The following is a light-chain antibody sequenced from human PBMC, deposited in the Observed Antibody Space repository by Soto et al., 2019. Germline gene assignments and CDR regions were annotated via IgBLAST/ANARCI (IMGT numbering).Light chain of an antibody. Sequence: EVVLTQSPATLSLSPGERATLSCRASQSVGRYFAWYQQKPGQAPRLLIYDASNRATGIPARFSGSGSGTDFTRTISMLEPDDVAGYYCQQSGHWPVTFGQGTKVDIK. CDR1: QSVGRY. CDR2: DAS. CDR3: QQSGHWPVT. J-gene: IGKJ1*01. V-gene: IGKV3-11*01.